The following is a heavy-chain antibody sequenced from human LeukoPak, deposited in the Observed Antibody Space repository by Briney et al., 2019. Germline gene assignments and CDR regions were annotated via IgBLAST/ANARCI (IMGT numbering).Heavy chain of an antibody. CDR3: AREDTYGSGSYYHPYNWFDP. CDR1: GGSISSYY. D-gene: IGHD3-10*01. Sequence: SETLSLTCTVSGGSISSYYWSWIRQPAGKGLEWIGRIYTSGSTNYNPSLKSRVTMSVDTSKNQFSLKLSSVTAADTAVYHCAREDTYGSGSYYHPYNWFDPWGQGTLVTVSS. CDR2: IYTSGST. V-gene: IGHV4-4*07. J-gene: IGHJ5*02.